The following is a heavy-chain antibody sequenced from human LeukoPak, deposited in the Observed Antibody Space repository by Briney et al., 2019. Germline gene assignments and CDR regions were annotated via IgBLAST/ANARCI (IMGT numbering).Heavy chain of an antibody. CDR3: VRDLTGSDRAFDI. V-gene: IGHV4-59*01. D-gene: IGHD1-14*01. CDR2: IYYSGST. J-gene: IGHJ3*02. CDR1: GGSISSYY. Sequence: PSETLSLTCTVSGGSISSYYWSWIRQPPGKGLEWIGYIYYSGSTNYNPSLKSRVTISVDTSKNQFSLKLSSVTAADTAVYYCVRDLTGSDRAFDIWGQGTMVTVSS.